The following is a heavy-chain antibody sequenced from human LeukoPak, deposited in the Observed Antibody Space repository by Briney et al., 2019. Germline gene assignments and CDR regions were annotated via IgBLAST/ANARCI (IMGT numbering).Heavy chain of an antibody. CDR1: GFTFSNAW. D-gene: IGHD3-3*01. V-gene: IGHV3-15*01. CDR2: IKSKTDGGTT. Sequence: PGGSLRLSCAASGFTFSNAWMSWVRQAPGKGLERVGRIKSKTDGGTTGYAAPVKGRFTISRDDSKNTLYLQMNSLKTEDTAVYYCTTSVLGYTIFGVVITEPRDAFDIWGQGTMVTVSS. CDR3: TTSVLGYTIFGVVITEPRDAFDI. J-gene: IGHJ3*02.